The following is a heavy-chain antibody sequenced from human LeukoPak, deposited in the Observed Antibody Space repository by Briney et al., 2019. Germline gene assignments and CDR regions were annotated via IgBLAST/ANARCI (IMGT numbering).Heavy chain of an antibody. Sequence: SETLSLTCAVYGGSFSGYYWSWIRQPPGKGLEWIGEINHSGSTNYNPSLKSRVTISVDTSKNQFSLKLSSVTAADAAVYYCARLQIYYYGMDVWGQGTTVTVSS. V-gene: IGHV4-34*01. CDR3: ARLQIYYYGMDV. J-gene: IGHJ6*02. CDR1: GGSFSGYY. CDR2: INHSGST. D-gene: IGHD4-11*01.